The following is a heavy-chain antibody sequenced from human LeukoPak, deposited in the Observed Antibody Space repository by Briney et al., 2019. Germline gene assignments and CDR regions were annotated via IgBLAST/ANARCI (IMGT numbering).Heavy chain of an antibody. CDR3: ARHRGYCSSTSCYPYYFDY. CDR2: LYSGGST. CDR1: GFTVSSNY. Sequence: GGSLRLSCAASGFTVSSNYMSWVRQAPGKGLEWVSVLYSGGSTYYADSVKGRFTISRDNSKNTLYLQMNSLRAEDTAVYYCARHRGYCSSTSCYPYYFDYWGQGALVTVSS. J-gene: IGHJ4*02. D-gene: IGHD2-2*01. V-gene: IGHV3-66*04.